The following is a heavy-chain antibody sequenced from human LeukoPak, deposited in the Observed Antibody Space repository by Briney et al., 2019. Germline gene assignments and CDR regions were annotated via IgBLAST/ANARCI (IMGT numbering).Heavy chain of an antibody. CDR2: IYYSGST. D-gene: IGHD5-18*01. V-gene: IGHV4-31*03. J-gene: IGHJ3*02. CDR3: ARDLGPGYSYGYNAFDI. Sequence: SQTLSLTCTVSGGSISSGGYYWSWIRQHPGKGLEWIGYIYYSGSTYYNPSLKSRVTISVDTSKNQFSLKLSSVTAADTAVYYCARDLGPGYSYGYNAFDIWGQGTMVTVSS. CDR1: GGSISSGGYY.